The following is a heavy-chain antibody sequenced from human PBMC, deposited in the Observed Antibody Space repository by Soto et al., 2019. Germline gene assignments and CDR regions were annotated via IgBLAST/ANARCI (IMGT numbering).Heavy chain of an antibody. D-gene: IGHD3-10*01. CDR2: IYRDNDK. V-gene: IGHV2-5*02. J-gene: IGHJ4*02. CDR1: GFSLNTRGVG. Sequence: QITLKESGPTLVKPTQTLTLTCAFSGFSLNTRGVGVGWIRQPPGKALGWRALIYRDNDKRYSPSLKSRLTIPKDTPKNHVVLMMTDMDPVDTATYYCAHNNFYGSGSVYWGQGTLITVSS. CDR3: AHNNFYGSGSVY.